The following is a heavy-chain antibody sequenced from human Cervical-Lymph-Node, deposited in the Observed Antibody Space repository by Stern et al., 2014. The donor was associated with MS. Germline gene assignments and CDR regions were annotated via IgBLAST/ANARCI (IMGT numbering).Heavy chain of an antibody. D-gene: IGHD3-22*01. CDR3: ARDGPDSSGYYWFWDY. CDR1: GFTFSSYG. V-gene: IGHV3-33*01. CDR2: IWYDGSNK. J-gene: IGHJ4*02. Sequence: MQLVESGGGVVQPGRSLRLSCAASGFTFSSYGMHWVRQAPGTGLEWVAVIWYDGSNKYYADSVKGRCTNSRENSTKQLYLHMNSLRAEDTAVYYCARDGPDSSGYYWFWDYWGQGTLVTVSS.